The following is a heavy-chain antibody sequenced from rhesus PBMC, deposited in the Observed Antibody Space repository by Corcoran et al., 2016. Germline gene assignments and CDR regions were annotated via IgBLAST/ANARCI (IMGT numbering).Heavy chain of an antibody. Sequence: EVQLVESGGGLVQPGGSLRLSCAASGFTFSDYYMSWVRQAPGKGLECVSSISSASNYIYYADPLKGRFTISRDNAKNSLSLQMNSLKTEDTAVYYCTRGIAADSVLFDYWGQGVLVTVSS. CDR1: GFTFSDYY. CDR3: TRGIAADSVLFDY. D-gene: IGHD6-19*01. J-gene: IGHJ4*01. V-gene: IGHV3S4*01. CDR2: ISSASNYI.